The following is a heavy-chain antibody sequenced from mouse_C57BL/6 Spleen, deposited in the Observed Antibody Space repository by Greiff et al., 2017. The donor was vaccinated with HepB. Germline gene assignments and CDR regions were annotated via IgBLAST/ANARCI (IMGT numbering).Heavy chain of an antibody. CDR1: GYTFTSYW. D-gene: IGHD1-1*01. V-gene: IGHV1-59*01. J-gene: IGHJ4*01. CDR3: ARITTERMDY. Sequence: QVQLQQPGAELVRPGTSVKLSCKASGYTFTSYWMHWVKQRPGQGLEWIGVIDPSDSYTNYNQKFKGKATLTVDTSSSTAYMQLSSLTSEDSAVYYCARITTERMDYWGQGTSVTVSS. CDR2: IDPSDSYT.